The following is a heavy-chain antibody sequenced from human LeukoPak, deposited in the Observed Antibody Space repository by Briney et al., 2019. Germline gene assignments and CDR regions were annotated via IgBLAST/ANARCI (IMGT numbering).Heavy chain of an antibody. CDR2: INPNSGGT. CDR1: GGTFSSYA. V-gene: IGHV1-2*06. D-gene: IGHD2-15*01. J-gene: IGHJ4*02. CDR3: AREKAVQGYCSGGSCYINDY. Sequence: ASVKVSCKASGGTFSSYAISWVRQAPGQGLEWMGRINPNSGGTNYAQKFQGRVTMTRDTSISTAYMELSRLRSDDTAVYYCAREKAVQGYCSGGSCYINDYWGQGTLVTVSS.